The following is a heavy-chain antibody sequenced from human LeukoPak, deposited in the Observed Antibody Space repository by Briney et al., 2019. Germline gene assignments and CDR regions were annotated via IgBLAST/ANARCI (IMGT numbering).Heavy chain of an antibody. J-gene: IGHJ4*02. Sequence: ASVKVSCKASGYTFTGYYMHWVRQAPGQGLEWMGWINPNSGGTNYAQKFQGRVTMTRGTSISTAYMELSRLRSDDTAVYYCARDTKVTTSLVYWGQGTLVTVSS. CDR2: INPNSGGT. D-gene: IGHD4-17*01. CDR3: ARDTKVTTSLVY. CDR1: GYTFTGYY. V-gene: IGHV1-2*02.